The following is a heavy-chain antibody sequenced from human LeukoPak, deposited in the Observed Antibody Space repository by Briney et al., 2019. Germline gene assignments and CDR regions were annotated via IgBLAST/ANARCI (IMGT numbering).Heavy chain of an antibody. J-gene: IGHJ4*02. V-gene: IGHV3-30-3*01. CDR2: ISYDGSNK. D-gene: IGHD3-22*01. CDR1: GFTFSSYA. Sequence: GRSLRLSCAASGFTFSSYAMHWVRQAPGKGLEWVAVISYDGSNKYYADSVKGRFTISRDNSKNTLYLQMNSLRAEDTAVYYCARDGPVTMIVVKMFDYWGQGTLVTVSS. CDR3: ARDGPVTMIVVKMFDY.